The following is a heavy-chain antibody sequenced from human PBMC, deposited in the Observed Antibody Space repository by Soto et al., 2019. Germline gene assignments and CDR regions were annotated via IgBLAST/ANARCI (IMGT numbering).Heavy chain of an antibody. CDR2: ISYDGSNK. D-gene: IGHD6-6*01. Sequence: GGSLRLSCAASGFTFSSYAMHWVRQAPGKGLEWVAVISYDGSNKYYADSVKGRFTISRDNSKNTLYLQMNSLRAEDTAVYYCASSSSSSPYYYYYGMDVWGQGTTVTVSS. CDR1: GFTFSSYA. J-gene: IGHJ6*02. CDR3: ASSSSSSPYYYYYGMDV. V-gene: IGHV3-30-3*01.